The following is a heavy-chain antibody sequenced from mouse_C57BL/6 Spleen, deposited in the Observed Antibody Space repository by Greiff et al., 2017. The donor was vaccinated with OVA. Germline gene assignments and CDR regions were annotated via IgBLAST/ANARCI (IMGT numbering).Heavy chain of an antibody. Sequence: QVQLKQSGAELVKPGASVKISCKASGYAFSSYWMNWVKQRPGKGLEWIGQIYPGDGDTNYNGKFKGKATLTADKSSSTAYMQLSSLTSEDSAVYFCARWDYGSSYCAMDYWGQGTSVTVSS. CDR3: ARWDYGSSYCAMDY. J-gene: IGHJ4*01. CDR2: IYPGDGDT. V-gene: IGHV1-80*01. CDR1: GYAFSSYW. D-gene: IGHD1-1*01.